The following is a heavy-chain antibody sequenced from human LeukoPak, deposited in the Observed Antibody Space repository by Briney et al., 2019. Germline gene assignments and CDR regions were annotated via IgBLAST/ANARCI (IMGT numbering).Heavy chain of an antibody. CDR2: IIPILRTA. J-gene: IGHJ5*02. D-gene: IGHD6-6*01. Sequence: SVEVSCKASGGTFSSYAISWVRQAPGQGLEWMGGIIPILRTANYAQKLQGRVTITTDESTTTAYMELSSLRSEDTAVYYCARGPSIATWFDPWGQGTLVTVSS. CDR1: GGTFSSYA. V-gene: IGHV1-69*05. CDR3: ARGPSIATWFDP.